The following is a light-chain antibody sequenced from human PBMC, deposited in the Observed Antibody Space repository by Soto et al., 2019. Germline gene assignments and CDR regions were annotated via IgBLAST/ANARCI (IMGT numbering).Light chain of an antibody. CDR1: QSVSSSY. Sequence: EIVMTQSPATLSLSPGERATLSCRASQSVSSSYLSWYQQKPGQAPRLLIYGASTWATGIPARFSGSGSGTDFTLTISSLQPEDFAVYYCQQDYNLFTFGPGTKVDIK. CDR2: GAS. J-gene: IGKJ3*01. V-gene: IGKV3D-7*01. CDR3: QQDYNLFT.